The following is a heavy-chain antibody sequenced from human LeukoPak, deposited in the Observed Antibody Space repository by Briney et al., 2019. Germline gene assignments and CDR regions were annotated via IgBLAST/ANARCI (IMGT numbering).Heavy chain of an antibody. CDR3: ASKGDGGYYTY. CDR1: GFTFSSYW. V-gene: IGHV3-74*01. D-gene: IGHD3-3*01. Sequence: GGSLRLSCAASGFTFSSYWMHWVRQAPGNGLVWVSRINSDGSSTSYADSVKGRFTISRDNAKNTLYLQMNSLRAEDTAVYYCASKGDGGYYTYWGQGTLVTVSS. J-gene: IGHJ4*02. CDR2: INSDGSST.